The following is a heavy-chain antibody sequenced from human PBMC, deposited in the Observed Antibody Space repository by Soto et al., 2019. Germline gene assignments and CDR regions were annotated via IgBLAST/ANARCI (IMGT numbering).Heavy chain of an antibody. V-gene: IGHV3-48*02. D-gene: IGHD2-2*01. Sequence: GSLRLSCEASGFSFGSYSMNWVRQSPGKGLEWVSFISGRGTTTYYADSVKGRFTVSRDNAKNSLSLEVNSLRDEDTAVYYCARLGYCSSATCKYYFYYYGMDVWGQGTTVTVSS. J-gene: IGHJ6*02. CDR2: ISGRGTTT. CDR3: ARLGYCSSATCKYYFYYYGMDV. CDR1: GFSFGSYS.